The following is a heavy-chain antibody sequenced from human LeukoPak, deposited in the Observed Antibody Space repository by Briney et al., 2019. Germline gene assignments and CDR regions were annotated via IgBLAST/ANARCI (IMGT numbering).Heavy chain of an antibody. CDR2: IKQDGSEK. J-gene: IGHJ4*02. Sequence: GGSLRLSCAASGFTFSSYWMSWVRQATGKGLEWVANIKQDGSEKYYVDSVKGRFTISRDNAKNSLYLQMNSLRAEDTAVYYCARSIAAAGGEFDYWGQGTLVTVSS. CDR1: GFTFSSYW. CDR3: ARSIAAAGGEFDY. V-gene: IGHV3-7*01. D-gene: IGHD6-13*01.